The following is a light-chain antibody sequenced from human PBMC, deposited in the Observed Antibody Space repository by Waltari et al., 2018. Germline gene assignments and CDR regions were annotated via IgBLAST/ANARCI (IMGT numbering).Light chain of an antibody. J-gene: IGLJ2*01. CDR2: DVT. Sequence: QSALTQPASVSGAPGQSITIPCTGLGSGFCASGYVSWHQHHPGKAPQVIIYDVTNRPSGVSARFSASRSANTASLTISVLQPEDEGDYFCSSQTLDGVVLFGGGTKVTVL. V-gene: IGLV2-14*03. CDR1: GSGFCASGY. CDR3: SSQTLDGVVL.